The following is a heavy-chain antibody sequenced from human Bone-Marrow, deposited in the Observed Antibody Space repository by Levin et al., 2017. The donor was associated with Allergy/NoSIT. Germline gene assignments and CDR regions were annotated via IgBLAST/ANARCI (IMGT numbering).Heavy chain of an antibody. CDR3: ARLSHYNDSC. Sequence: GGSLRLSCKASGYTFTGYYLHWVRQAPGQGPEWMGWINPNSGGPNYAQKFQGRVTMTRDTSISTAYMELSRLRSDDPAVYYCARLSHYNDSCWGPGTLVTVSS. V-gene: IGHV1-2*02. CDR1: GYTFTGYY. D-gene: IGHD3-22*01. CDR2: INPNSGGP. J-gene: IGHJ4*02.